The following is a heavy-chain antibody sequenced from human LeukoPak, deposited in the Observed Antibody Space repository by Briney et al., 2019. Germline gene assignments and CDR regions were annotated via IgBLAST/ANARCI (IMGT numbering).Heavy chain of an antibody. CDR2: IYHGGIA. Sequence: PSETLSLTCTVSVYSITSGYNWAWIRQPPGKGLEGIGSIYHGGIAYYNPSLKSRVTISVDTSKNQFSLKLSSVTAADTAVYYCVRYCSSTTCYTSAVDYWGQGTLVTVSS. CDR3: VRYCSSTTCYTSAVDY. CDR1: VYSITSGYN. J-gene: IGHJ4*02. D-gene: IGHD2-2*02. V-gene: IGHV4-38-2*02.